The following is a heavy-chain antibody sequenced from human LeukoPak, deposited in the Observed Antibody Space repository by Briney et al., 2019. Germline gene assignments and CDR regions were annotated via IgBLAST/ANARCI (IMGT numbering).Heavy chain of an antibody. D-gene: IGHD4-17*01. CDR1: EFTFSSYA. CDR2: ITASGGGT. V-gene: IGHV3-23*01. J-gene: IGHJ4*02. Sequence: GESLRLSCAASEFTFSSYAMSWVRQAPGKGLEWVSAITASGGGTYYTDSVKGRFTISRDNSKNTLYLQMNSLRAEDTAVYYCARGSFGDYDYWGQGTLVTVSS. CDR3: ARGSFGDYDY.